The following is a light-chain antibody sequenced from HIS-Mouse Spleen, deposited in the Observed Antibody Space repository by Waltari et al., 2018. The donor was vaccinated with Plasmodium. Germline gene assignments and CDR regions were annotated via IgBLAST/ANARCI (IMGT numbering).Light chain of an antibody. J-gene: IGKJ4*01. Sequence: EIVLTQSPATLSLSPGERATLSCRASQSVSSYLAWYQQKPGQAPRLLIYDASNRATGIPARFSGGGAGTDFTLTISSLEPEDFAVYYCQQRSNWPALTVGGGTKVEIK. CDR1: QSVSSY. V-gene: IGKV3-11*01. CDR2: DAS. CDR3: QQRSNWPALT.